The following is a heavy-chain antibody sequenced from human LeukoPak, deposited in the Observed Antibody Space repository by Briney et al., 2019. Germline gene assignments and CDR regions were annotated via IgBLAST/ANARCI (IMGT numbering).Heavy chain of an antibody. CDR2: IYYSGST. Sequence: SETLSLTCTVSGGSISSSSYYWGWIRQPPGKGLEWIGSIYYSGSTYYNPSLKSRVTISVDTSKNQFSLKLSSVTAADTAVYYCARPLGSSSDAFDIWGQGTTVTVSS. J-gene: IGHJ3*02. CDR3: ARPLGSSSDAFDI. V-gene: IGHV4-39*01. D-gene: IGHD2-2*01. CDR1: GGSISSSSYY.